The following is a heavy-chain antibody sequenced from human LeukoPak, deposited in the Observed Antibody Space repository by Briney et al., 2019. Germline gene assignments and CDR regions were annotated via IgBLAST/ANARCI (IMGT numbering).Heavy chain of an antibody. CDR2: IYSSVST. CDR3: TRSDGYGLVGI. CDR1: GVSISSSSNY. D-gene: IGHD3-10*01. Sequence: PSETLSLTCSVSGVSISSSSNYWGWIRQPPGKTLEWIVSIYSSVSTYYNSSLKSRVIILIDTSKNHFSLTLSSVTAADAAVYYCTRSDGYGLVGIWGQGTMVTVSS. J-gene: IGHJ3*01. V-gene: IGHV4-39*07.